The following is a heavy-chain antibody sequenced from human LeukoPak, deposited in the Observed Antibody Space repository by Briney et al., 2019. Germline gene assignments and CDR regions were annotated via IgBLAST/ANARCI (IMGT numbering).Heavy chain of an antibody. J-gene: IGHJ3*02. CDR2: ISGSGGSI. CDR3: ARDTQRVPGGSFSGAFDI. CDR1: GFTFSSYA. V-gene: IGHV3-23*01. D-gene: IGHD3-16*01. Sequence: GGSLRLSCAASGFTFSSYAMTWVRQAPGKGLDWVSFISGSGGSIKSADSVKGRFTISRDNAKNSLYLQMNSLRAEDTAVYYDARDTQRVPGGSFSGAFDIWGQGTMVTVSS.